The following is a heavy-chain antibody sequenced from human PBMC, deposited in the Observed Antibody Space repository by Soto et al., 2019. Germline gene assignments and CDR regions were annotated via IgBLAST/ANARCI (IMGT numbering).Heavy chain of an antibody. Sequence: SETLSLTCTVSGGSISSSSYYWGWIRQPPGKGLEWIGSIYYSGCTYYNPSIKSRATISVDTSKNQFSLKLSAVTAADTAVYYCARSPGIAAAGTFDYWGQGTLVTVSS. V-gene: IGHV4-39*01. J-gene: IGHJ4*02. D-gene: IGHD6-13*01. CDR3: ARSPGIAAAGTFDY. CDR1: GGSISSSSYY. CDR2: IYYSGCT.